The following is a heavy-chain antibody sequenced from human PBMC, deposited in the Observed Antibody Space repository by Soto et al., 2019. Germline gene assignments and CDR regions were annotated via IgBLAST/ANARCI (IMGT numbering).Heavy chain of an antibody. D-gene: IGHD3-22*01. CDR1: GYSFTSYW. CDR2: IDPSDSYT. Sequence: PGESLKISCKGSGYSFTSYWISWVRQMPGKGLEWMGRIDPSDSYTNYSPSFQGHVTISADKSISTAYLQWSSLKASDTAMYYCARRGYYDTSGFLTDFWGQGTQVTVSS. CDR3: ARRGYYDTSGFLTDF. V-gene: IGHV5-10-1*01. J-gene: IGHJ4*02.